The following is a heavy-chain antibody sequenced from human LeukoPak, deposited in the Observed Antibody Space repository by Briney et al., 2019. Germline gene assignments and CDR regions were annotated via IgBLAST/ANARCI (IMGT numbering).Heavy chain of an antibody. J-gene: IGHJ4*02. CDR3: AKDLDCSGGSCNN. D-gene: IGHD2-15*01. CDR1: GFSFSDYG. Sequence: PGGSLRLSCAASGFSFSDYGMHWVRQAPGKGLEWVAFIRYDGSNKYYADSVKGRFTISRDNSKNTLYLQMNSLRAEDTAEYYCAKDLDCSGGSCNNWGQGTLVTVSS. V-gene: IGHV3-30*02. CDR2: IRYDGSNK.